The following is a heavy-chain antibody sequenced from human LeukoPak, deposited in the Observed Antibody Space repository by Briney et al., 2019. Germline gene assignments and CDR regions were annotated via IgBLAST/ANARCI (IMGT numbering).Heavy chain of an antibody. J-gene: IGHJ4*02. CDR2: INPSGGDT. CDR1: GNTFTRYY. V-gene: IGHV1-46*01. CDR3: ARSTRDGSPDY. D-gene: IGHD2-21*02. Sequence: GASVKVSCKASGNTFTRYYMHWVRQAPGQGLEWMGIINPSGGDTNYPQKFQGRVTMTRDTSTSTVYMELSSLRSEDTAVYYCARSTRDGSPDYWGQGTLVTVSS.